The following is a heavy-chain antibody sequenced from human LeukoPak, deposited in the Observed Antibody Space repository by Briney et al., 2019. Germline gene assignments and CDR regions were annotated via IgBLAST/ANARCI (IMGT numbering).Heavy chain of an antibody. CDR3: ARRSHGGSYFGYNWFDP. D-gene: IGHD1-26*01. CDR1: GYTFTSYD. CDR2: MNPNSGNT. V-gene: IGHV1-8*01. Sequence: GASVKVSCKASGYTFTSYDINWVRQATGQGLEWMGWMNPNSGNTGYAQKFQGRVTMTRNTSISTAYMELSSLRSEDTAVYYCARRSHGGSYFGYNWFDPWGQGTLVTVSS. J-gene: IGHJ5*02.